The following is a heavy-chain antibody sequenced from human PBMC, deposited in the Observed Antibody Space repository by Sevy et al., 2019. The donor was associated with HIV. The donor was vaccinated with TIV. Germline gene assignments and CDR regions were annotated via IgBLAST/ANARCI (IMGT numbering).Heavy chain of an antibody. CDR3: ARGVSAVEIATIIPPPFDY. CDR1: GGSFSGYY. CDR2: INHSGST. V-gene: IGHV4-34*01. Sequence: SETLSLTCAVYGGSFSGYYWSWIRQPPGKGLEWIGEINHSGSTNYNPSLKSRVTISVDTSKNQFSLKLSSVTAADTAVYYCARGVSAVEIATIIPPPFDYWGQGTLVTVSS. D-gene: IGHD2-21*01. J-gene: IGHJ4*02.